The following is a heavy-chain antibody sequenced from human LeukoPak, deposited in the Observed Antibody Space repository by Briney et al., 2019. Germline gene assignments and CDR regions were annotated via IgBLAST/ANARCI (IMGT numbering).Heavy chain of an antibody. CDR2: RRYDGSNK. CDR3: AQDRVGFYYDSSGDYYTGFDY. D-gene: IGHD3-22*01. J-gene: IGHJ4*02. Sequence: GGSLRLSCAASGFTFSSYGMHWVRQAPGKGLEWVAFRRYDGSNKYYADSVKGRFTISRDNSKNTLYLQMNSLRAEDTAVYYCAQDRVGFYYDSSGDYYTGFDYWGQGTLVTVSS. CDR1: GFTFSSYG. V-gene: IGHV3-30*02.